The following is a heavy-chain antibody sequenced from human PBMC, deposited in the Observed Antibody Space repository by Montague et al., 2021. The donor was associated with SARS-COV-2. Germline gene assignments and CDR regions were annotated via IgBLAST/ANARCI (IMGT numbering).Heavy chain of an antibody. V-gene: IGHV3-48*02. CDR1: GFTFTDYS. CDR2: LHGFSSVI. J-gene: IGHJ4*02. Sequence: SLRLSYAASGFTFTDYSMNWVRQAPGRGLEWSSYLHGFSSVIFYVDSVKGRFTISRDNAKNSLFLQMNSLRDEDTAVYYCARDRDWAFDTWGQGTLVTVPS. D-gene: IGHD2-21*02. CDR3: ARDRDWAFDT.